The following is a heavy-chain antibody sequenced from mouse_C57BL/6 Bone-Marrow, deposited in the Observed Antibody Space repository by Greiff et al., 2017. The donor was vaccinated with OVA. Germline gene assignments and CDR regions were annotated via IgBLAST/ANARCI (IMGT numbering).Heavy chain of an antibody. CDR2: IWSDRST. CDR3: ARHYDYYGSSYGPRAMDY. Sequence: QVQLKQSGPGLVAPSQSLSITCTVSGFSLTSYGVHWVRQPPGKGLEWLVVIWSDRSTNYNSALKSRLSISKDNSKSQVFLKMNNLQTDDTAMYYCARHYDYYGSSYGPRAMDYWGQGTSVTVSS. CDR1: GFSLTSYG. J-gene: IGHJ4*01. D-gene: IGHD1-1*01. V-gene: IGHV2-6-1*01.